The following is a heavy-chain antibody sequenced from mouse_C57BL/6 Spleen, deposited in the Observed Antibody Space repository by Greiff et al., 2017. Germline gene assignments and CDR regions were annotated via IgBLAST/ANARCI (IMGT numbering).Heavy chain of an antibody. Sequence: QVQLQQSGAELVKPGASVKMSCKASGYTFTSYWITWVKQRPGQGLEWIGDIYPGSGSTNYNEKFKSKATLTVDTSSSTAYMQLSSLTSEDSAVYYCARLYDGYLLFDYWGQGTTRTVSS. CDR1: GYTFTSYW. CDR2: IYPGSGST. CDR3: ARLYDGYLLFDY. V-gene: IGHV1-55*01. J-gene: IGHJ2*01. D-gene: IGHD2-3*01.